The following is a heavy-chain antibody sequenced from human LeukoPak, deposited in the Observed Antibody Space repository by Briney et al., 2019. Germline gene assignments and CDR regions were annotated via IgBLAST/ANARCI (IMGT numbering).Heavy chain of an antibody. CDR2: INPNSGGT. V-gene: IGHV1-2*02. CDR1: GYTFTGYY. Sequence: ASVKVSCKASGYTFTGYYMHWVRQAPGQGLEWMGWINPNSGGTNYAQKFQGRVTMTRDTSISTAYMELSRLRSDGTAVYYCARDKTLGYCSGGSCWVYWGQGTLVTVSS. J-gene: IGHJ4*02. D-gene: IGHD2-15*01. CDR3: ARDKTLGYCSGGSCWVY.